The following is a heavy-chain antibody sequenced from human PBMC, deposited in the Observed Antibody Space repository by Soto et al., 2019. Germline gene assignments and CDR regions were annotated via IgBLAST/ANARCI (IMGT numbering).Heavy chain of an antibody. CDR3: ARPRSQGAIDY. J-gene: IGHJ4*02. Sequence: GESLKISCKGSGYSFTTYWIGWVRQMPGKGLEWMGIIYPGDSDTKYRPSFQGQVTISADKSISTAYLQWSSLKASDTAMYYCARPRSQGAIDYWGQGTLVTVSS. CDR2: IYPGDSDT. CDR1: GYSFTTYW. V-gene: IGHV5-51*01.